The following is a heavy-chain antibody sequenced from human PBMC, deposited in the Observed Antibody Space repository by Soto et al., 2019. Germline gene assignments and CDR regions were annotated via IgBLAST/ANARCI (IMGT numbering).Heavy chain of an antibody. CDR1: GFTFSSYG. J-gene: IGHJ4*02. CDR3: ASERGYSYGYTVDY. Sequence: PGGSLRLSCAASGFTFSSYGMHWVRQAPGKGLEWVAVIWYDGSNKYYADSVKGRFTISRDNSKNTLYLQMNSLRAEDTAVYYCASERGYSYGYTVDYWGQGTLVTVSS. CDR2: IWYDGSNK. V-gene: IGHV3-33*01. D-gene: IGHD5-18*01.